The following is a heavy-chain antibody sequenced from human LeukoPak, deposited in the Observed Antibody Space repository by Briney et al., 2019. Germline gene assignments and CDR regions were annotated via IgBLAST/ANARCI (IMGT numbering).Heavy chain of an antibody. Sequence: TLSLTCTASGGSISSYYWSWIRQPPGKALEWLALIYWDDDKRYSPSLKSRLTITKDTSRNQVVLTMTNMDPVDTATYYCAHSVAAETYGMDVWGQGTTVTVSS. J-gene: IGHJ6*02. CDR3: AHSVAAETYGMDV. CDR2: IYWDDDK. CDR1: GGSISSYYW. V-gene: IGHV2-5*08. D-gene: IGHD6-19*01.